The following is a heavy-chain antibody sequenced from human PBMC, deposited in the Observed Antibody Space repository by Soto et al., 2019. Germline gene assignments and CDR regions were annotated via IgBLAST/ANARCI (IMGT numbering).Heavy chain of an antibody. V-gene: IGHV4-61*01. J-gene: IGHJ4*02. CDR2: IFYSGST. Sequence: PSETLSLTCTVSGGSVSSGTYYWSWIRQPPGKGLEWLGYIFYSGSTNYNPSLKSRVTMSVDTSKNQFSLKLSSVTAADTAVFYCARGRRIAAAEEFDYWGQGTLVTVS. D-gene: IGHD6-13*01. CDR3: ARGRRIAAAEEFDY. CDR1: GGSVSSGTYY.